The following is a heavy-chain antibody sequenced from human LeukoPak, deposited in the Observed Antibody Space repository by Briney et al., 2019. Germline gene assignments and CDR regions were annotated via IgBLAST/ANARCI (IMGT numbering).Heavy chain of an antibody. CDR3: ATAVVSSGSNGAPSHY. CDR1: GYTFTSYY. CDR2: INPSGGST. D-gene: IGHD3-22*01. V-gene: IGHV1-46*01. J-gene: IGHJ4*02. Sequence: ASVKVSCKASGYTFTSYYMRWVRQAPGQGLEWMGIINPSGGSTSYAQKFQGRVTMARHTSTSTVYMELSSLRSEDTAVYYCATAVVSSGSNGAPSHYWGQGTLVTVSS.